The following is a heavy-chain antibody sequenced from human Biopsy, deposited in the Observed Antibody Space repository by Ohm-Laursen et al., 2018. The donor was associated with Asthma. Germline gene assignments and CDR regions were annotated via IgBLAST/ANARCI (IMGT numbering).Heavy chain of an antibody. CDR1: GYSLTDLS. D-gene: IGHD4-17*01. V-gene: IGHV1-24*01. CDR3: ASDFPKDYVRYNFQF. J-gene: IGHJ4*02. CDR2: HDHEEGGT. Sequence: ASVKVSCKISGYSLTDLSMHWVRQAPGQGLEWMGGHDHEEGGTVNARRFQGRVTMAEDTSTDTAYMELSSLSSDDTAVYHCASDFPKDYVRYNFQFWGQGTLVTVSS.